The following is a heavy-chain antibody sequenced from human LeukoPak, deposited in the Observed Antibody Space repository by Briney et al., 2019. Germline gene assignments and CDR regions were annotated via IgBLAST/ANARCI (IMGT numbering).Heavy chain of an antibody. D-gene: IGHD3-22*01. V-gene: IGHV3-23*01. CDR3: AKAQLSTYYYDSSGYSH. Sequence: GGSLRLSCAASGFTFSSYAMSWVRLAPGKGLEWVSAISGSGGSTYYADSVKGRFTISRDNSKNTLYLQMNSLRAEDTAVYYCAKAQLSTYYYDSSGYSHWGQGTLVTVSS. CDR2: ISGSGGST. J-gene: IGHJ4*02. CDR1: GFTFSSYA.